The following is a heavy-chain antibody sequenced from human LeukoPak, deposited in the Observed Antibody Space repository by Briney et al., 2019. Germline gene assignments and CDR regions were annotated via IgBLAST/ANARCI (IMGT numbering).Heavy chain of an antibody. D-gene: IGHD2-2*01. CDR1: GFTFSSYA. CDR2: ISGSGGST. V-gene: IGHV3-23*01. CDR3: AKGGDIVVVPAAFDI. J-gene: IGHJ3*02. Sequence: PGGSLRLSCAASGFTFSSYAMSWVRQAPGKGLEWVSAISGSGGSTYYADSVKGRFAISRDNSKNTLYLQMNSLRAEDTAVYYCAKGGDIVVVPAAFDIWGQGTMVTVSS.